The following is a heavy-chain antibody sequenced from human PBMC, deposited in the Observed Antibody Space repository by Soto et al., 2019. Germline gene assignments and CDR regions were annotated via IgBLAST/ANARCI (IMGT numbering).Heavy chain of an antibody. CDR1: GGSITDYS. CDR2: IFSSGST. Sequence: SETLSLTCTVSGGSITDYSWVWIRQPAGKGLEWIGRIFSSGSTNYNPSLKGRITMSLDTSKNQFSLKLNSATATETAVYFCARDPGVLVTADNCFDTWGQGILVTVSS. CDR3: ARDPGVLVTADNCFDT. D-gene: IGHD2-21*02. J-gene: IGHJ5*02. V-gene: IGHV4-4*07.